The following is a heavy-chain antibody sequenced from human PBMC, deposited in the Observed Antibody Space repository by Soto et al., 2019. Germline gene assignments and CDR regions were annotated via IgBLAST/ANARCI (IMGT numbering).Heavy chain of an antibody. CDR2: ISGSAGVA. D-gene: IGHD1-1*01. CDR3: VKGSVWNWFDP. Sequence: PGGSLRLSCAISGVSVSSNYLSWVRQAPGKGLEWVSTISGSAGVAFYADSVRGRFIISRDISKNTIYLQLSSLRADDMARDYCVKGSVWNWFDPWGQGTLVTVSS. CDR1: GVSVSSNY. J-gene: IGHJ5*02. V-gene: IGHV3-23*01.